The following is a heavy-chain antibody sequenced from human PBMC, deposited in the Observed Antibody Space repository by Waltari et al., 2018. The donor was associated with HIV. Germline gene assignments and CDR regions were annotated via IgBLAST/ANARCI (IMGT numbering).Heavy chain of an antibody. V-gene: IGHV4-59*01. Sequence: QVQLQESGPGLVKPSETLSLTCTVSGGSISSYYWSWIRQPPGKGLAWIGYNYYCGSTNAHPSHKSRVTISVDTSKSQFSLKLSSVTAADTAVYYCARSPKGGGYYDYVWGSYRQYYFDYWGQGTLVTVSS. D-gene: IGHD3-16*02. CDR1: GGSISSYY. J-gene: IGHJ4*02. CDR2: NYYCGST. CDR3: ARSPKGGGYYDYVWGSYRQYYFDY.